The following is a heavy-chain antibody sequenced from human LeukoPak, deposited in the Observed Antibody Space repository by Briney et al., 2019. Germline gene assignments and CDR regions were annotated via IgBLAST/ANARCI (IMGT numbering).Heavy chain of an antibody. J-gene: IGHJ4*02. V-gene: IGHV3-23*01. CDR1: GFTFNNYA. CDR2: ISDRGGST. CDR3: AKGGAYCSDGSCSTFDY. D-gene: IGHD2-15*01. Sequence: GGSLRLSCAASGFTFNNYAITWVRQAPGKGPEWVSRISDRGGSTHYADSGKGRFTISRDNSKKTLYLQMNSLRAEDTAVYYCAKGGAYCSDGSCSTFDYWGQGTLITVSS.